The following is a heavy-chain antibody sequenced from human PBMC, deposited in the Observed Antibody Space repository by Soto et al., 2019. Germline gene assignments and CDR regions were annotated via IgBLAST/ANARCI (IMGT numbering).Heavy chain of an antibody. Sequence: GGSLRLSCAASGFTFSSYAMSWVRQAPGKGLEWVSAISGSGGSTYYADSGKGRFTISRDNSKNTLYLQMNSLRAEDTAVYYCAKDRLKSSTRTDDYWGQGTLVTVSS. CDR1: GFTFSSYA. J-gene: IGHJ4*02. V-gene: IGHV3-23*01. CDR2: ISGSGGST. D-gene: IGHD2-2*01. CDR3: AKDRLKSSTRTDDY.